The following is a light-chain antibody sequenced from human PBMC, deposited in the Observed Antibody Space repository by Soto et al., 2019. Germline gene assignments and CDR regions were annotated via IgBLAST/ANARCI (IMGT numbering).Light chain of an antibody. J-gene: IGKJ4*01. CDR3: QQYNLYSQIT. V-gene: IGKV1-5*03. CDR2: KAS. Sequence: DIQMTQSPSTLSASVGDRVSITCRASQTISSWLAWYQQKPGKAPRLLIFKASTLESGCPSRFSGSGSGTEFNLTISSLQPDDFATYNCQQYNLYSQITFGGGTKVDIK. CDR1: QTISSW.